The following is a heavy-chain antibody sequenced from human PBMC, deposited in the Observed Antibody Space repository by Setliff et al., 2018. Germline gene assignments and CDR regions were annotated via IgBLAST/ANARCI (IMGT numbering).Heavy chain of an antibody. CDR1: GASIGSGGYF. CDR2: IHYSGST. V-gene: IGHV4-39*01. D-gene: IGHD6-19*01. CDR3: ASNPFNSGPPYYFDY. J-gene: IGHJ4*02. Sequence: KTSETLSLTCSVSGASIGSGGYFWIWIRQPAGKGLEWIGSIHYSGSTYYNPSLKSRVTMSLDTSRNQLSLKLTSVTAADTAVYYCASNPFNSGPPYYFDYWGQGTLVTVSS.